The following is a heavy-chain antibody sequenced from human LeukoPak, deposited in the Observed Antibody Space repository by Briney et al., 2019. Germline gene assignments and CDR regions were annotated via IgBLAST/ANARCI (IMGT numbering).Heavy chain of an antibody. D-gene: IGHD1-7*01. CDR2: ISTSGSRI. J-gene: IGHJ4*02. V-gene: IGHV3-48*04. CDR3: ARMNYVSSGWGAPFDS. CDR1: GFTFSTYS. Sequence: GRSLRLSCAASGFTFSTYSMNWVRQTPGRGLEWVSYISTSGSRIDYADSVKGRFTISRDNARNSLYLQMNSLRAEDTAVYYCARMNYVSSGWGAPFDSWGQGTLVTVSS.